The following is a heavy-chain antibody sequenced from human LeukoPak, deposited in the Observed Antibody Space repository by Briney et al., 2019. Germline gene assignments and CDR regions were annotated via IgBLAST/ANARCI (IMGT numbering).Heavy chain of an antibody. J-gene: IGHJ4*02. CDR2: INPNSGGT. CDR1: GYTFTAYY. D-gene: IGHD3-22*01. V-gene: IGHV1-2*02. CDR3: ARAEVIDY. Sequence: ASVKVSCKASGYTFTAYYMHWVRQAPGQGLEWMGWINPNSGGTKYAQKFQGRVTMTRDTSISTAYMELSSLRLDDTAVYYCARAEVIDYWGQGTLVTVSS.